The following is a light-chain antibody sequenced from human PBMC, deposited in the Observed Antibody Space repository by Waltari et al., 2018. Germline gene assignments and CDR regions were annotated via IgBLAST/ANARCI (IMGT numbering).Light chain of an antibody. CDR2: ATS. Sequence: DIQMTQSPSSLSASVGDRVTIPFRASQRFSTSLAWYQQKPGKVPKLLIYATSTLQSGVPSRFSGSGSGTDFTLTISSLQPEDVATYYCQKYNSAPQTFGQGTKVEIK. CDR1: QRFSTS. J-gene: IGKJ1*01. CDR3: QKYNSAPQT. V-gene: IGKV1-27*01.